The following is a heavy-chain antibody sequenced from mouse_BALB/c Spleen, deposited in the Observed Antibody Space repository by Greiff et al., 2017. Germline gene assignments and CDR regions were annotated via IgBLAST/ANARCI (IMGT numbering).Heavy chain of an antibody. V-gene: IGHV1-7*01. CDR2: INPSTGYT. CDR1: GYTFTSYW. Sequence: VQLQESGAELAKPGASVKMSCKASGYTFTSYWMHWVKQRPGQGLEWIGYINPSTGYTEYNQKFKDKATLTADKSSSTAYMQLSSLTSEDSAVYYCARSSYYYGSSPYYFDYWGQGTTLTVSS. CDR3: ARSSYYYGSSPYYFDY. D-gene: IGHD1-1*01. J-gene: IGHJ2*01.